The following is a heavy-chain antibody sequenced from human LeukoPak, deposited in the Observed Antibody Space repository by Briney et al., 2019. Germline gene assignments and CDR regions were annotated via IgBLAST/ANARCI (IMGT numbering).Heavy chain of an antibody. Sequence: ETXSLTCTVSGGSISSSSYYWGWIXQPPGKGLEWIVSFYYSGNTYYNPSLMSRFTISVDTSQNQFSLKLSSVTAADTAVYYCARSLLTFDYWGQGTLVTV. V-gene: IGHV4-39*01. D-gene: IGHD1-26*01. CDR2: FYYSGNT. J-gene: IGHJ4*02. CDR3: ARSLLTFDY. CDR1: GGSISSSSYY.